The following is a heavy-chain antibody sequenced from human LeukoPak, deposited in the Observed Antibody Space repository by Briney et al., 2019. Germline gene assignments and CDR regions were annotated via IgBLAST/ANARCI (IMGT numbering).Heavy chain of an antibody. Sequence: GGSVRLSCAASGFTFRCYWMHWVRQAPGKGLVWVSRINSDGGSTSYAYSVKGRFTISRDNAKNSLHLQMNSLRAEDTAVYYCAAVRGQLYWGQGTLVTVSS. CDR3: AAVRGQLY. CDR2: INSDGGST. CDR1: GFTFRCYW. J-gene: IGHJ4*02. V-gene: IGHV3-74*01. D-gene: IGHD3-10*01.